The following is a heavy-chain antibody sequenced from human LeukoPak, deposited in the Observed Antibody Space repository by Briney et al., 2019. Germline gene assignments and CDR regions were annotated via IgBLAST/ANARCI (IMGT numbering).Heavy chain of an antibody. CDR1: GGSISGSSYF. D-gene: IGHD1-1*01. J-gene: IGHJ5*02. V-gene: IGHV4-39*01. CDR3: ARRLGTGGWFDP. Sequence: SETLSLTCTVSGGSISGSSYFWGWIRQPPGKGLEWIGSIYYSGSTYYNPSLKSRVTISGDTSKNQFSLKLSSVTAADTAVYYCARRLGTGGWFDPWGQGTLVTVSS. CDR2: IYYSGST.